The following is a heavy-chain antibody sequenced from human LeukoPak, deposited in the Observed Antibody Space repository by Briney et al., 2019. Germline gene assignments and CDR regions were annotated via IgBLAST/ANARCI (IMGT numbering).Heavy chain of an antibody. J-gene: IGHJ4*02. V-gene: IGHV4-31*03. D-gene: IGHD3-10*01. CDR1: GGSISSGGYY. Sequence: SQTLSLTCTVSGGSISSGGYYWSWIRQHPGKGLEWIGYIYYSGSTYYNPSLKSRVTISVDTSKNQSSLKLSSVTAADTAVYYCARVTMVRGVISYRYFDYWGQGTLVTVSS. CDR3: ARVTMVRGVISYRYFDY. CDR2: IYYSGST.